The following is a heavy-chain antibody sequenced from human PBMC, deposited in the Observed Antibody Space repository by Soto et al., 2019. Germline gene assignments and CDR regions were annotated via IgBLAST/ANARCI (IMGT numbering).Heavy chain of an antibody. CDR1: GFTFSTYA. J-gene: IGHJ4*02. CDR2: ISPNGRNT. Sequence: GGSLRLSCAASGFTFSTYALTWVRQAPGKGLEWVSAISPNGRNTYYIDYVKGRFTISRDNSKNTLYLQMNSLRVEDTAMYYCARDYGSYGPFDYWGQGTLVTVSS. V-gene: IGHV3-23*01. CDR3: ARDYGSYGPFDY. D-gene: IGHD5-18*01.